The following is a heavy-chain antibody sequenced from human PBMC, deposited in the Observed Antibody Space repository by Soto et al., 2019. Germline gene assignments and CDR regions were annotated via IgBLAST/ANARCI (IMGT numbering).Heavy chain of an antibody. D-gene: IGHD3-22*01. J-gene: IGHJ4*02. V-gene: IGHV3-30*18. CDR2: ISYDGSNK. CDR1: GFTFSSYG. Sequence: QVQLVESGGGVVQPGRSLRLSCAASGFTFSSYGMHWVRQAPGKGLEWVAVISYDGSNKYYADSVKGRFTISKDNSKNTLYLQRNSLRAEDTAVYYCANDYYDSSGYYVGDDYWDQGTLVTDSS. CDR3: ANDYYDSSGYYVGDDY.